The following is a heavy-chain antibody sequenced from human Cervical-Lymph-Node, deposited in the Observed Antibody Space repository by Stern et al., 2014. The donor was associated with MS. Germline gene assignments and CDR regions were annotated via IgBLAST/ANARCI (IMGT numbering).Heavy chain of an antibody. V-gene: IGHV4-30-2*01. CDR3: ARSSTVTPNAFDI. Sequence: QLQLQESGSGLVKPSQTLSLTCAVSGGSISSGGYSWSWIRQPPGKGLEWIGYIYQGGSTYYNPPLKSRVTISVDRSKNQFSLKLSSVTAADTAVYYCARSSTVTPNAFDIWGQGTMVTVSS. CDR1: GGSISSGGYS. CDR2: IYQGGST. D-gene: IGHD4-17*01. J-gene: IGHJ3*02.